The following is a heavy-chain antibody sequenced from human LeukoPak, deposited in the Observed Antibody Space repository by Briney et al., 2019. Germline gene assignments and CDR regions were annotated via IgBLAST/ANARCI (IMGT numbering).Heavy chain of an antibody. Sequence: GGSLRLSCAASGFTFSNYAMSWVRQAPGKGLEWVSAIGGSGGDTYYADSVKGRFTISRDNSKNTLYLQMNNLRAEDTAVYYCAKDLYSSSWYYFDYWGQGTLVTVSS. V-gene: IGHV3-23*01. CDR2: IGGSGGDT. J-gene: IGHJ4*02. D-gene: IGHD6-13*01. CDR1: GFTFSNYA. CDR3: AKDLYSSSWYYFDY.